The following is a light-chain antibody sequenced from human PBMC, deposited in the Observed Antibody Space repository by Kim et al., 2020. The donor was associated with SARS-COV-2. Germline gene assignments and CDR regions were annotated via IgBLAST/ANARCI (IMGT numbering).Light chain of an antibody. CDR2: VTS. CDR1: ERLIGW. V-gene: IGKV1-12*01. J-gene: IGKJ1*01. Sequence: DIQLTQSPSFVSAAVGDRVTITCRASERLIGWLAWYQQKPGKAPMLLIYVTSRLQNGVPSRFSGSGSGTDFTLTIDNLQPEDFATYFCQQANSFPWTFGQGTKVDIK. CDR3: QQANSFPWT.